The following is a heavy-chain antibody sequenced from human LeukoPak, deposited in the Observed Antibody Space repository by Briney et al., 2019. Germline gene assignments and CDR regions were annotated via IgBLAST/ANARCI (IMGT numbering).Heavy chain of an antibody. CDR1: GGSISSYY. CDR3: ARGDIQLWTYNWFDP. V-gene: IGHV4-4*07. CDR2: IYTSGST. Sequence: SETLSLTCTVSGGSISSYYWSWIRQPAGKGLEWIGRIYTSGSTNYNPSLKSRVTMSVDTSKNQFSLKLSSVTAADTAVYYCARGDIQLWTYNWFDPWGQGTLVTVSS. J-gene: IGHJ5*02. D-gene: IGHD5-18*01.